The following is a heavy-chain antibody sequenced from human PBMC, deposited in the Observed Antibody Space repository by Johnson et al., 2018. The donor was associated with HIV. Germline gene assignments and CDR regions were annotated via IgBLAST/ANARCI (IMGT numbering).Heavy chain of an antibody. J-gene: IGHJ3*02. CDR3: ARSKDCSGGSCPDGFDI. D-gene: IGHD2-15*01. CDR2: IYSGGST. Sequence: MMLVESGGGLAKPAWSPRLSCAASQFTFSGCYMNCVRQAPGNGLEWVSVIYSGGSTYSADSMQGRFTNSRDNAKNSLYLQMNSLRAEDTALYYCARSKDCSGGSCPDGFDIWGQGTMVIVSS. CDR1: QFTFSGCY. V-gene: IGHV3-69-1*01.